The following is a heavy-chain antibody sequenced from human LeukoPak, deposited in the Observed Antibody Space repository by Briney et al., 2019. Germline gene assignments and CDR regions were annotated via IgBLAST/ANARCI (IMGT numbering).Heavy chain of an antibody. CDR2: IMPILGTT. CDR1: GGTFKTYG. D-gene: IGHD4-17*01. V-gene: IGHV1-69*04. Sequence: SVTVSCKASGGTFKTYGLNWVRPPHGLGLAGMGRIMPILGTTNYAQKFQGRVTISADKSTSAASLEVSSLRPEDTAVYYCARDIGIVTMSGYYNRRYMDVWGQGTTVTVFS. CDR3: ARDIGIVTMSGYYNRRYMDV. J-gene: IGHJ6*03.